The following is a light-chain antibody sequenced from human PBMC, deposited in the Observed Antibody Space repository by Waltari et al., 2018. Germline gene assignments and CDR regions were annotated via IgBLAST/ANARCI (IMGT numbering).Light chain of an antibody. Sequence: SYELTQPPSVSVSPGQTARNTCTGDALTRQYVYWYQQKPGQAPVLVIDKDNERPSGIPERLSGTSSGTTVTLTISGVRAEDEADYHCQAADTSGMSWVYGGGTKLTVL. CDR1: ALTRQY. V-gene: IGLV3-25*03. J-gene: IGLJ3*02. CDR2: KDN. CDR3: QAADTSGMSWV.